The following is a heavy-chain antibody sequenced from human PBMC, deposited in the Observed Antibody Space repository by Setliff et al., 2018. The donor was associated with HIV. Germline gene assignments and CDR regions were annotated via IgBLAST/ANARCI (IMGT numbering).Heavy chain of an antibody. V-gene: IGHV3-7*01. D-gene: IGHD6-6*01. J-gene: IGHJ4*02. Sequence: PGGSLRLSCAASGFTFSNSWMSWVRQAPGKGLEFVANIKEDGSVKNYVDSVKGRFTISRDNSKNTLYLQMNNLRVEDTAVYYCAGDFYSSTSGAVPYWGQGTAVTVSS. CDR3: AGDFYSSTSGAVPY. CDR2: IKEDGSVK. CDR1: GFTFSNSW.